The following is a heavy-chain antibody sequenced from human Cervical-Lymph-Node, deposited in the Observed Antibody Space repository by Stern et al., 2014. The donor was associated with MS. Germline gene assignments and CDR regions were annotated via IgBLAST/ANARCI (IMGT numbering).Heavy chain of an antibody. CDR1: GGTFSKFP. J-gene: IGHJ5*02. D-gene: IGHD6-13*01. CDR2: NFPVFGAP. Sequence: VQLVHSGGEVTKPGSSVKVSCKASGGTFSKFPSSWVRQAPGHGLELVGWNFPVFGAPAYAQEFRGRVTITADVSTSTVYMELSSLRSDDTAVYYCALSSETSDRWYSLGYDLWGQGTLVTVSS. V-gene: IGHV1-69*01. CDR3: ALSSETSDRWYSLGYDL.